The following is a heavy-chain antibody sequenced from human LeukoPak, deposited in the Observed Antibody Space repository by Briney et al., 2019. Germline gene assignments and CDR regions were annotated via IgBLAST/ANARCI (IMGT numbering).Heavy chain of an antibody. CDR1: GFTFNSYA. CDR2: ISGSGGST. V-gene: IGHV3-23*01. J-gene: IGHJ5*02. D-gene: IGHD4-17*01. Sequence: GGSLRLSCAASGFTFNSYAMSWVRQAPGKGLEWVSSISGSGGSTYYADSVKGRFTISRDNSKNTLYLQMNSLRAEDTAVYYCGYGDYRAPNWFDPWGQGTLVTVSS. CDR3: GYGDYRAPNWFDP.